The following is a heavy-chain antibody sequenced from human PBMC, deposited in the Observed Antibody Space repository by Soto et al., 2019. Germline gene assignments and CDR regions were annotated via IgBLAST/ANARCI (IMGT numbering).Heavy chain of an antibody. J-gene: IGHJ5*02. CDR3: ARREWPLGWCDP. CDR2: INHSGST. D-gene: IGHD3-3*01. Sequence: QVQLQQWGAGLLKPSETLSLTCAVYGGSFSGYYWSWIRQPPGKGLEYIGEINHSGSTNYNPSLNSRVTLSVDPSKNQFAPKLSSVTAADTAGYCCARREWPLGWCDPWGQGSLVTVSS. V-gene: IGHV4-34*01. CDR1: GGSFSGYY.